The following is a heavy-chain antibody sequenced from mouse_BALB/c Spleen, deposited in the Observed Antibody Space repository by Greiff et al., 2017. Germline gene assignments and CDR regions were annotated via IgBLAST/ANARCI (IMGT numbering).Heavy chain of an antibody. D-gene: IGHD2-4*01. V-gene: IGHV5-12-1*01. CDR3: ARGDYDYGEGYYAMDY. CDR1: GFAFSSYD. J-gene: IGHJ4*01. CDR2: ISSGGGST. Sequence: EVKLVESGGGLVKPGGSLKLSCAASGFAFSSYDMSWVRQTPEKRLEWVAYISSGGGSTYYPDTVKGRFTISRDNAKNTLYLQMSSLKSEDTAMYYCARGDYDYGEGYYAMDYWGQGTSVTVSS.